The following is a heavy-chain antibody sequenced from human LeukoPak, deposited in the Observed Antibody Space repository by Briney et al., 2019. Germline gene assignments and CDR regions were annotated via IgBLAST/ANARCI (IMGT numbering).Heavy chain of an antibody. Sequence: HTGGSLRLSYAASAFTFSSYGMSWVRQAPGKGLEWVSAISGSGGSTYYADSVKGRFTIARDNSKNPLYLQMNSLRAEDTAVYYCVPDSKADYWGQGTLVTVSS. CDR2: ISGSGGST. CDR1: AFTFSSYG. CDR3: VPDSKADY. V-gene: IGHV3-23*01. D-gene: IGHD3-22*01. J-gene: IGHJ4*02.